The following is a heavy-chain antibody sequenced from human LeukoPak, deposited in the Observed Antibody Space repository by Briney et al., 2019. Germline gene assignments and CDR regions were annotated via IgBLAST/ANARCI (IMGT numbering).Heavy chain of an antibody. D-gene: IGHD6-19*01. CDR3: AKDPSVAGTSDY. V-gene: IGHV3-23*01. CDR2: ISGSGGRT. J-gene: IGHJ4*02. CDR1: GFTFSSYA. Sequence: GGSLRLSCAASGFTFSSYAMSWVRQAPGKGLEWVSAISGSGGRTYYADSVKGRSTISRDNSKNTLYLQMNSLRAEDTAVYYCAKDPSVAGTSDYWGQGTLVTVSS.